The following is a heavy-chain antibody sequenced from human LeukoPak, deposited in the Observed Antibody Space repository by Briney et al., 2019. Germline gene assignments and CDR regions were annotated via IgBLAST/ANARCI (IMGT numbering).Heavy chain of an antibody. Sequence: ASVKVSCKASGYTFTGYYMHWVRQAPGQGLEWMGWINPNSGGTNYAQKFQGRVTMTRDTSISTAYMELSSLRSEDTAVYYCASQGYCSGGSCWPYYYYGMDVWGQGTTVTVSS. CDR1: GYTFTGYY. CDR2: INPNSGGT. D-gene: IGHD2-15*01. V-gene: IGHV1-2*02. CDR3: ASQGYCSGGSCWPYYYYGMDV. J-gene: IGHJ6*02.